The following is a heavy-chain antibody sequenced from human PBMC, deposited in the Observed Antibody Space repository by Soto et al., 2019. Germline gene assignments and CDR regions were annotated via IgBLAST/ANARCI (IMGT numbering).Heavy chain of an antibody. J-gene: IGHJ4*02. CDR2: IYYSGST. D-gene: IGHD3-16*01. CDR1: GGSISNSPYY. V-gene: IGHV4-61*05. CDR3: ARGPLLGSILHRDY. Sequence: PSETLSLTCTVSGGSISNSPYYWGWMRQPPGKGLEWIGYIYYSGSTNYNPSLKSRVTISVDTSKNQFSLKLSSVTAADTAVYYCARGPLLGSILHRDYWGQGTLVTVS.